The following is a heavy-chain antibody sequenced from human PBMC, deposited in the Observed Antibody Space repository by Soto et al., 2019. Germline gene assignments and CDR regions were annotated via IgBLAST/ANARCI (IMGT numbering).Heavy chain of an antibody. CDR2: ISAYNGNT. J-gene: IGHJ3*02. D-gene: IGHD3-22*01. V-gene: IGHV1-18*01. CDR3: ARGRHYYDRSGYLAQGAFDI. Sequence: GASVKVSCKAPGYTFTSYGMSWVRQAPGQGLEWMGWISAYNGNTNYAQKLQGRVTMTTDTSTSTAYMELRSLRSDDTAVYYCARGRHYYDRSGYLAQGAFDIWGQGTMVTVSS. CDR1: GYTFTSYG.